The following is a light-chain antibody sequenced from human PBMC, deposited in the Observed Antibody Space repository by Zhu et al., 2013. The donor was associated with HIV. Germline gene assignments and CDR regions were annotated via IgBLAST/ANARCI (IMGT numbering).Light chain of an antibody. J-gene: IGKJ4*01. CDR2: AAS. CDR3: QYYDNLSLT. Sequence: DIQMTQSPLSLSASVGDRITIACQASRDIGNSLNWYLQIPGKAPKLLIYAASRLQGGVPSRFSGSGSGTSFTLVVSGLQPEDFGTYFCQYYDNLSLTFGGGTKV. V-gene: IGKV1-33*01. CDR1: RDIGNS.